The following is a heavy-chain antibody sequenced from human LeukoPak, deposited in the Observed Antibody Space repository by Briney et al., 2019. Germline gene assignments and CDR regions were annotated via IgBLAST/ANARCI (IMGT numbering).Heavy chain of an antibody. D-gene: IGHD5-12*01. V-gene: IGHV4-4*02. J-gene: IGHJ4*02. CDR3: ARGLVDTGRSRFDY. CDR1: GGSISSTTNW. Sequence: SGTLSLTCAVSGGSISSTTNWWSWVRQPAGKGLEWIGEIHQSGSTNYKPSLKSRVTISVDKTKNQFSLKMTSVTAADTAVYYCARGLVDTGRSRFDYWGQGTLVTVFS. CDR2: IHQSGST.